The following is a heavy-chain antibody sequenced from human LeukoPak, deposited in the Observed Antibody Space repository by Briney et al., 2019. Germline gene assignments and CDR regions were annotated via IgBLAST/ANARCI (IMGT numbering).Heavy chain of an antibody. CDR2: IRFDGSDK. Sequence: GGSLRLSCAASGFTFSTYGMHWVRQTPGKGLEWVAFIRFDGSDKYYADSVKGRFTISRDNSKNTLYLQMNSLRAEDTAVYYCARDTWESLGYSGYDSHFDYWGQGTLVTVSS. V-gene: IGHV3-30*02. CDR1: GFTFSTYG. CDR3: ARDTWESLGYSGYDSHFDY. J-gene: IGHJ4*02. D-gene: IGHD5-12*01.